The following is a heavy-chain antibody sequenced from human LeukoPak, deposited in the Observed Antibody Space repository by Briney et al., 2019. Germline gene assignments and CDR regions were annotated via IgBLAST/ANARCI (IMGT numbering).Heavy chain of an antibody. CDR3: ARALPGIAAAGINWFDP. CDR1: GGSISSYY. J-gene: IGHJ5*02. CDR2: IYTSGST. Sequence: SETLSLTCTVSGGSISSYYWSWIRQPAGKGLELIGRIYTSGSTNYNPSLKSRVTMSVDTSKNQFSLKLSSVTAADTAVYYCARALPGIAAAGINWFDPWGQGTLVTVSS. V-gene: IGHV4-4*07. D-gene: IGHD6-13*01.